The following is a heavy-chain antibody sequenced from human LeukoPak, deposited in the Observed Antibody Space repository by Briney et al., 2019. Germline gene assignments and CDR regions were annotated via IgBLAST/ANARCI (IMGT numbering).Heavy chain of an antibody. Sequence: SETLSLTCTVSGGSIRSYYWGWIRQPPGKGLEWIVYIYYSGSTNYNPSLKSRVTISVDTSKNQFSLRLSSVTAADTAVYYCARVGSSGWSFDYWGQGTLVTVSS. J-gene: IGHJ4*02. V-gene: IGHV4-59*01. CDR2: IYYSGST. CDR1: GGSIRSYY. CDR3: ARVGSSGWSFDY. D-gene: IGHD6-19*01.